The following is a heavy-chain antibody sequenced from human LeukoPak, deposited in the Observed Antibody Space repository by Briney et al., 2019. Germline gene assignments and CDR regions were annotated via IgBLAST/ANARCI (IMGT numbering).Heavy chain of an antibody. D-gene: IGHD6-19*01. CDR3: AVAGQGYFHH. V-gene: IGHV3-73*01. CDR1: GFTFNCSA. Sequence: GGSVRLSGAASGFTFNCSAMHWVRQASGKGRVWVGRIRSKANSYATAYAASVKGRFTISRDDSKNTAYLQMNSLKTEDTADYCCAVAGQGYFHHWGQGTLVTVSS. CDR2: IRSKANSYAT. J-gene: IGHJ1*01.